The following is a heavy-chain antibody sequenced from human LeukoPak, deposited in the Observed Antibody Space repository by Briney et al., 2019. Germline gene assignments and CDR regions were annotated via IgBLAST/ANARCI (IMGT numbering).Heavy chain of an antibody. CDR1: GFTFSSYE. CDR2: IRYDGSNK. CDR3: AKGGGYEAQYYYYYLDV. D-gene: IGHD5-12*01. Sequence: GGSLRLSCAASGFTFSSYEMNWVRQAPGKGPEWVAFIRYDGSNKYYADSVKGRFTISRDNSKNTLYLQMKSLRAEDTAVYYCAKGGGYEAQYYYYYLDVWGKGTTVTISS. J-gene: IGHJ6*03. V-gene: IGHV3-30*02.